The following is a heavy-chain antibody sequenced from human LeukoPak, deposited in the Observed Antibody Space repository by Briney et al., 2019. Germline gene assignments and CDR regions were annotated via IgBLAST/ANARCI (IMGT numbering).Heavy chain of an antibody. CDR3: ANHGFESVGYTSTD. Sequence: GGSLRLSCAASGFTFSSYAMSWVRQAPGKGLAWVSTISGGSGSTYCADSVKGRFTISRDNSKNTLYLQMNSLRDEDTAVYYCANHGFESVGYTSTDWGQGTLVTVSS. J-gene: IGHJ4*02. D-gene: IGHD3-16*02. V-gene: IGHV3-23*01. CDR2: ISGGSGST. CDR1: GFTFSSYA.